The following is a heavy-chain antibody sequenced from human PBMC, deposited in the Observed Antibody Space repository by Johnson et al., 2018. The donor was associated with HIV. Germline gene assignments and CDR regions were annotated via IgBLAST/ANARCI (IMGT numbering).Heavy chain of an antibody. CDR3: ARRFWDSSGPGAFDI. Sequence: QLVESGGGLVQPGRSLRLSCAASGFTFSSYGMHWVRQAPGKGLEWVAFIRYDGSNKYYVDSVKGRFTISRDNAKNSLYLQMNSLRAEDTAVYYCARRFWDSSGPGAFDIWGQGTMVTVSS. D-gene: IGHD3-22*01. J-gene: IGHJ3*02. CDR1: GFTFSSYG. CDR2: IRYDGSNK. V-gene: IGHV3-33*08.